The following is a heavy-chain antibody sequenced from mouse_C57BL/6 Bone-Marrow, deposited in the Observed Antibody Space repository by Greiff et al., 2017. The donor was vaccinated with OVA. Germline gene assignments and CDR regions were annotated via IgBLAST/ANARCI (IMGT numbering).Heavy chain of an antibody. J-gene: IGHJ2*01. CDR2: IYPGDGDT. Sequence: QVQLKESGPELVKPGASVKISCKASGYAFSSSWMNWVKQRPGKGLEWIGRIYPGDGDTNYNGKFKGKATLTADKSSSTAYMQLSSLTSEDSAVYFCALPHYYGSRGDFDYWGQGTTLTVSS. D-gene: IGHD1-1*01. CDR1: GYAFSSSW. V-gene: IGHV1-82*01. CDR3: ALPHYYGSRGDFDY.